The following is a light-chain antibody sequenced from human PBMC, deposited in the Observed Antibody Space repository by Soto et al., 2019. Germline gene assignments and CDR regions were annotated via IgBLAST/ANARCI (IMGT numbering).Light chain of an antibody. CDR1: ESVSSF. V-gene: IGKV3-11*01. CDR3: HQRINWPPFS. CDR2: DTS. J-gene: IGKJ3*01. Sequence: TLSLSPGERATLSCRASESVSSFLAWYQQKPGQAPRLLIYDTSNRATGIPARFSGSGSGTDFTLTISSLEPEDVAVYYCHQRINWPPFSFGPVTKVDIK.